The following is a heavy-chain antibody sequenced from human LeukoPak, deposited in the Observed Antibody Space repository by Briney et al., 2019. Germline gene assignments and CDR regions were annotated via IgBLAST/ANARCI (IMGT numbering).Heavy chain of an antibody. CDR2: ISSSGSTK. V-gene: IGHV3-48*03. CDR3: ARGERWLLPPTDY. Sequence: HTGGSLRLSCAASGFSFSSYEMNWVRQAPGKGLEWVSYISSSGSTKYYADSVKGRFTISRDNARNSLYLQMNSLRADDTAVYYCARGERWLLPPTDYWGQGTLVTVSS. CDR1: GFSFSSYE. J-gene: IGHJ4*02. D-gene: IGHD5-24*01.